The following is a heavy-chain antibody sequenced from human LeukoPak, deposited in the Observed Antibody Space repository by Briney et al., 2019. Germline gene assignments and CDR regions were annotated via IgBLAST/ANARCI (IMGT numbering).Heavy chain of an antibody. V-gene: IGHV4-4*08. J-gene: IGHJ4*02. D-gene: IGHD3-22*01. CDR2: IYTSGST. CDR3: ARENYYDSSGYSD. CDR1: GGSFSGYY. Sequence: SETLSLTCAVYGGSFSGYYWSWIRQPPGKGLEWIGRIYTSGSTNYNPSLKSRVTISVDTSKNQFSLKLSSVTAADTAVYYCARENYYDSSGYSDWGQGTLVTVSS.